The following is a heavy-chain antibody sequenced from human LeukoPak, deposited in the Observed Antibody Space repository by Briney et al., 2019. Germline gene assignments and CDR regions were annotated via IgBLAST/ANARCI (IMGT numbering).Heavy chain of an antibody. CDR3: ARGVPYDSWSGPHYSDY. Sequence: GGSLRLSCAASRFTLSTYWMSWVRQAPGKGLEWVAHIKQDGSQEYYVDSAKGRFTISRDSAKNSLYLQMNSLRAEDTAVYYCARGVPYDSWSGPHYSDYWGQGTLVTVSS. CDR2: IKQDGSQE. D-gene: IGHD3-3*01. J-gene: IGHJ4*02. V-gene: IGHV3-7*01. CDR1: RFTLSTYW.